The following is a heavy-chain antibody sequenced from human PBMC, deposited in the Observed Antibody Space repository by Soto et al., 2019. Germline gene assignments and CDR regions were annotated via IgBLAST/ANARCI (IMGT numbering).Heavy chain of an antibody. CDR3: ALYYYDSRGYIDP. CDR1: GLTFSSYA. J-gene: IGHJ5*02. V-gene: IGHV3-23*01. Sequence: GGSLRLSCAASGLTFSSYAMSWVRQAPGKGLEWVSAISGSGGSTYYADSVKGRVTMTRDTSTSTVYMELSSLRSEDTAVYYCALYYYDSRGYIDPWGQGTLVTVSS. D-gene: IGHD3-22*01. CDR2: ISGSGGST.